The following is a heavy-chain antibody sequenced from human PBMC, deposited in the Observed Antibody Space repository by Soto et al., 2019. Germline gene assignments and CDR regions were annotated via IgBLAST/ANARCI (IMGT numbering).Heavy chain of an antibody. CDR3: ASSYYDILTGHENYFDY. CDR2: INAGNGNT. CDR1: GGTFSSYA. Sequence: ASVKVSCKTSGGTFSSYAISWVRQAPGQGLEWMGGINAGNGNTKYSQKFQGRVTITRDTSASTAYMELSSLRSEDTAVYYCASSYYDILTGHENYFDYWGQGTLVTVYS. D-gene: IGHD3-9*01. J-gene: IGHJ4*02. V-gene: IGHV1-3*01.